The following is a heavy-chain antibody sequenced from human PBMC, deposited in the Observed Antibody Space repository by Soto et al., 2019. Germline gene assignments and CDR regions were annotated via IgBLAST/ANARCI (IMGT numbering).Heavy chain of an antibody. V-gene: IGHV1-69*01. CDR2: IIPLFGTP. Sequence: QVQLVQSGAEVKKPGSSVKVSCKASGGIFSTYAISWLRQAPGQGLEWMGGIIPLFGTPNYAQRFQGRVTITADESTSTAYMALRRLRSEDTAVYYGARDRDDYGSGNYYNRIDFWGQGALVTVSS. J-gene: IGHJ4*02. CDR1: GGIFSTYA. CDR3: ARDRDDYGSGNYYNRIDF. D-gene: IGHD3-10*01.